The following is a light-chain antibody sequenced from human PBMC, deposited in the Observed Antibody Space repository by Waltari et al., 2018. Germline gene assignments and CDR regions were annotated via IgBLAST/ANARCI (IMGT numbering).Light chain of an antibody. Sequence: QSVLTQPPSASGTPGQRVTISCSGGSSTNGSNVVTWYQQFPGTAPKLLVYSSSQRPSGVPDRFSGSKSGTSASLAISGLQSEDEADFYCASWDDSLNGWVFGGGTKLTVL. J-gene: IGLJ3*02. V-gene: IGLV1-44*01. CDR1: SSTNGSNV. CDR3: ASWDDSLNGWV. CDR2: SSS.